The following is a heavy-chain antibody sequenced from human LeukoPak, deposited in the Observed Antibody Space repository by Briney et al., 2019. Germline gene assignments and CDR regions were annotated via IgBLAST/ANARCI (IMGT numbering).Heavy chain of an antibody. D-gene: IGHD4-17*01. V-gene: IGHV1-18*01. CDR2: ISAYNGNT. J-gene: IGHJ4*02. CDR1: GYTFTSYG. CDR3: ARVTQTDYDFDY. Sequence: GESLKISCKASGYTFTSYGISWVRQAPGQGLEWMGWISAYNGNTDYAQKLQGRVTMTTDTSTSTAYMELRSLRSDDTAVYYCARVTQTDYDFDYWGQGTLVTVSS.